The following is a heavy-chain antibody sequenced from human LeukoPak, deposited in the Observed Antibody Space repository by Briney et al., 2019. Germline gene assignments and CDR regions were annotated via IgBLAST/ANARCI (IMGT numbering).Heavy chain of an antibody. D-gene: IGHD3-10*01. CDR2: IGYDGSNK. Sequence: PGGSLRLSCEASGFTFSSFAMNWVRQAPGKGLEWVAVIGYDGSNKYDADSVKGRFTISRDNSKNMMYLQMNSLRAEDTAVYYCARDRFMVRGVMVGTFDLWGQGTMVTVSS. V-gene: IGHV3-33*08. CDR1: GFTFSSFA. CDR3: ARDRFMVRGVMVGTFDL. J-gene: IGHJ3*01.